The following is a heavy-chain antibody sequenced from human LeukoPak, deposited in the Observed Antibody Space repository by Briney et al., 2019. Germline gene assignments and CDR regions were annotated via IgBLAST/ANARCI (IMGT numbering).Heavy chain of an antibody. Sequence: GGSLRLSCAASGFTFSSYAMSWVRQAPGKGLEWVSAISGSGGSTYYADSVKGRFTISRDNSKNTLYLQMNSLRAEDTAVYYCAREAFPYDSSGYYNSEYWGQGTLVTVSS. CDR1: GFTFSSYA. CDR3: AREAFPYDSSGYYNSEY. V-gene: IGHV3-23*01. J-gene: IGHJ4*02. CDR2: ISGSGGST. D-gene: IGHD3-22*01.